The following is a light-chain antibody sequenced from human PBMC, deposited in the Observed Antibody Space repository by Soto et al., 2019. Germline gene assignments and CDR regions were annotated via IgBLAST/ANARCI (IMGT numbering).Light chain of an antibody. J-gene: IGKJ1*01. CDR3: QQYGSSPTT. V-gene: IGKV3-20*01. CDR1: QSVTSNY. Sequence: EIVSTQSPCTVSLSPGERATLSCRASQSVTSNYLAWYQQKPGQAPRLLIFGASIRATGLPDRFSGSGSGTDFTLTISRLEPEDFAVYHCQQYGSSPTTFGQGTKVDIK. CDR2: GAS.